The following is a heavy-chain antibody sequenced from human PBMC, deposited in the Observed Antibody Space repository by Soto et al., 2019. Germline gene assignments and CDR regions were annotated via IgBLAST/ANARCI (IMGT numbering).Heavy chain of an antibody. CDR1: GYSFTSDW. J-gene: IGHJ6*02. D-gene: IGHD2-15*01. CDR3: ARVRWQTNYYYYGMDV. CDR2: IDPSDSYT. V-gene: IGHV5-10-1*01. Sequence: GESLKISCNGSGYSFTSDWISWVRQMPGKGLEWMGRIDPSDSYTNYSPSFQGHVTISADKSISTAYLQWSSLKASDTAMYYCARVRWQTNYYYYGMDVWGQGTTVTVSS.